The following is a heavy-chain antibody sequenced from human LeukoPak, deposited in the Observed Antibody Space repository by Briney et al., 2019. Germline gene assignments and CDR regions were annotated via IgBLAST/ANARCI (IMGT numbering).Heavy chain of an antibody. CDR2: ISSSSSYI. V-gene: IGHV3-21*01. Sequence: GGSLRLSCAASGFTFSSYSMNWVRQAPGKGLEWVLSISSSSSYIYYADSVKGRFTISRDNAKNSLYLQMNSLRAEDTAVYYCARSGTRYCSSTSCYTWAYYFDYWGQGTLVTVSS. D-gene: IGHD2-2*02. J-gene: IGHJ4*02. CDR3: ARSGTRYCSSTSCYTWAYYFDY. CDR1: GFTFSSYS.